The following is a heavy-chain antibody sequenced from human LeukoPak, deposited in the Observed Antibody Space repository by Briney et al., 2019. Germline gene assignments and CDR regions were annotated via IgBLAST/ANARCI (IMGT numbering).Heavy chain of an antibody. CDR1: GFTFNSYW. V-gene: IGHV3-7*01. J-gene: IGHJ6*03. D-gene: IGHD6-13*01. Sequence: PGGSLRLSCAASGFTFNSYWMSWVRQAPGKGLEWVANIKQDGSEKYYVDSVKGRFTISRDNAKNSLYLQMNSLRAEDTAVYYCARVRSSSWYVMGYYYYYMDVWGKGATVTVSS. CDR2: IKQDGSEK. CDR3: ARVRSSSWYVMGYYYYYMDV.